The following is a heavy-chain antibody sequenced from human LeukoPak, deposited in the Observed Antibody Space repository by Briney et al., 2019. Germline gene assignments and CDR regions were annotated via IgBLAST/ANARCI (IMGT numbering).Heavy chain of an antibody. CDR2: IYYSGST. D-gene: IGHD6-13*01. CDR1: GGSISSYY. CDR3: ARAHTSGWYMDY. Sequence: ASETLSLTCSVSGGSISSYYWGWIRQPPGKGLEWIGYIYYSGSTNYNPSLKSRVTISVDTSENQLSLKLSSVTAADTALCYCARAHTSGWYMDYWGQGTLVTVSS. V-gene: IGHV4-59*01. J-gene: IGHJ4*02.